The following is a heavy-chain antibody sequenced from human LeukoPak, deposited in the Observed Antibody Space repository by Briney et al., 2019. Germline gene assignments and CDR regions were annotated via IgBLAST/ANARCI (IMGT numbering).Heavy chain of an antibody. J-gene: IGHJ4*02. Sequence: GGSLRLSCAASGFTVSSNYMSWVRQAPGKGLEWVSVIYSGGSTYYADSVKGRFTISRDNYKNTLYLQMNSLRAEDTAVYYCARHDDGVLPTSFYWGQGTLVTVSS. D-gene: IGHD4-17*01. CDR3: ARHDDGVLPTSFY. CDR2: IYSGGST. CDR1: GFTVSSNY. V-gene: IGHV3-53*01.